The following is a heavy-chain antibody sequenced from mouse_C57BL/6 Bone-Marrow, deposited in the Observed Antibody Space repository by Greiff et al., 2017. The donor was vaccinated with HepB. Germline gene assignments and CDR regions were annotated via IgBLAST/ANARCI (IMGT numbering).Heavy chain of an antibody. CDR1: GYTFTDYY. V-gene: IGHV1-19*01. D-gene: IGHD4-1*01. J-gene: IGHJ3*01. CDR3: ARSSNWDWFAY. Sequence: EVQLQQSGPVLVKPGASVKMSCKASGYTFTDYYMNWVKQSHGKSLEWIGVINPYNGGTSYNQKFKGKATLTVDKSSSTAYMELNSLTSEDSAVYYCARSSNWDWFAYWGQGTLVTVSA. CDR2: INPYNGGT.